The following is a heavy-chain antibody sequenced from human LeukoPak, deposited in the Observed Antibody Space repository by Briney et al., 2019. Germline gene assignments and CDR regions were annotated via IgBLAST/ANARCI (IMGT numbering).Heavy chain of an antibody. D-gene: IGHD2-2*02. J-gene: IGHJ4*02. V-gene: IGHV1-69*13. Sequence: ASVKVSCKASGGTFSSYAISWVRQAPGQGLEWMGGIIPIFGTANYAQKFQGRVTITADESTSTAYMELSSLGSEDTAVYYCAKCSSTSCYTFDYWGQGTLVTVSS. CDR1: GGTFSSYA. CDR3: AKCSSTSCYTFDY. CDR2: IIPIFGTA.